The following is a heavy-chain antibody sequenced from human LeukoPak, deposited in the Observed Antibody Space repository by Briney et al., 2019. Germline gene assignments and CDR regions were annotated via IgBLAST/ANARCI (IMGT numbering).Heavy chain of an antibody. J-gene: IGHJ4*02. CDR1: GFTFSSYG. D-gene: IGHD4-23*01. CDR3: AKANNSPNHSNLDY. V-gene: IGHV3-33*06. Sequence: GSLRLSCAASGFTFSSYGMHWVRQAPGKGLEWVAVIWYDGSNKYYADSVKGRFTISRDNSKNTLYLQMNSLRAEDTAVYYCAKANNSPNHSNLDYWGQGTLVTVSS. CDR2: IWYDGSNK.